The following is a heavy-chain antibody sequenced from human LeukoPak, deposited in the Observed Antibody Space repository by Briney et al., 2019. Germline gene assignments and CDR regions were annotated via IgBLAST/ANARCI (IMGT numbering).Heavy chain of an antibody. Sequence: GGSLRLSCAASGFTFSNYALHWVRQAPGKGLEWVAVISFDGGNEYYADSVKGRFTISRVCSKNTLYLQMNTLRAEDTAMYYCARDRDYYGSGSFSSGFDPWGQGTLVTVSS. V-gene: IGHV3-30-3*01. J-gene: IGHJ5*02. CDR2: ISFDGGNE. D-gene: IGHD3-10*01. CDR3: ARDRDYYGSGSFSSGFDP. CDR1: GFTFSNYA.